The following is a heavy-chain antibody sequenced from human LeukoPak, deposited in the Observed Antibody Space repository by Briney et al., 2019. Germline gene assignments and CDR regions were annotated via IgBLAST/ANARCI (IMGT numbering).Heavy chain of an antibody. D-gene: IGHD3-3*01. CDR3: TRTQRFLEWLPGALDI. Sequence: PGGSLRLSCTASGFTFGDYAMSWVRQAPGKGLEWVGFIRSKAYGGTTEYAASVKGRFTISRDDSKSIAYLQMNSLKTEDTAVYYCTRTQRFLEWLPGALDIWGQGTIVTVSS. CDR2: IRSKAYGGTT. CDR1: GFTFGDYA. V-gene: IGHV3-49*04. J-gene: IGHJ3*02.